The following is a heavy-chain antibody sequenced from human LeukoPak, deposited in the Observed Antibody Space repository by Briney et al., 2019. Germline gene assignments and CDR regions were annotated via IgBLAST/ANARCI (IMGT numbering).Heavy chain of an antibody. CDR2: INPDGSTT. Sequence: PGRSLRLSCAASGFTFSNYWMHWVRQDPGKGLVWVSFINPDGSTTNYADSVKGRFTISRDNSKNTLYLQMNSLRAEDTAVYYCVEGGAARFDYWGQGTLVAVSS. D-gene: IGHD5-18*01. V-gene: IGHV3-74*01. CDR1: GFTFSNYW. J-gene: IGHJ4*02. CDR3: VEGGAARFDY.